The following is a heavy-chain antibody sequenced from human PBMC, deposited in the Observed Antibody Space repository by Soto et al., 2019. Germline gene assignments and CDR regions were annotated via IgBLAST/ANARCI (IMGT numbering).Heavy chain of an antibody. CDR2: IYYSGST. CDR1: GGSISSYY. Sequence: TSETLSLTCTVSGGSISSYYWSWIRQPPGKGLEWIGYIYYSGSTNYNPSLKSRVTISVDTSKNQFSLKLSSVTAADTAVYYCASIPDYGEYYFDYWGQGTLVTVSS. D-gene: IGHD4-17*01. V-gene: IGHV4-59*01. CDR3: ASIPDYGEYYFDY. J-gene: IGHJ4*02.